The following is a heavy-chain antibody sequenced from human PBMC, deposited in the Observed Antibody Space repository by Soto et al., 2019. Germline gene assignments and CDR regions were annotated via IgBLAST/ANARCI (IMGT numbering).Heavy chain of an antibody. V-gene: IGHV4-30-2*01. J-gene: IGHJ4*02. CDR2: IYHSGST. CDR3: VRYIAVAGNFDY. CDR1: GGYISSGCYS. Sequence: SETLSLTCAVSGGYISSGCYSWSWIRQPPGKGLEWIGYIYHSGSTYYNPSLKSRVTISVDRSKNQFSLKLSSVTAADTAVYYCVRYIAVAGNFDYWGQGTLVTVSS. D-gene: IGHD6-19*01.